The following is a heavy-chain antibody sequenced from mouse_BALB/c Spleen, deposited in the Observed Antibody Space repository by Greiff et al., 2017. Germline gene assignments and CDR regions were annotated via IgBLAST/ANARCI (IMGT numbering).Heavy chain of an antibody. CDR1: GFTFSSYT. CDR2: ISSGGGNT. Sequence: EVHLVESGGGLVKPGGSLKLSCAASGFTFSSYTMSWVRQTPEKRLEWVATISSGGGNTYYPDSVKGRFTISRDNAKNNLYLQMRSLRSEDTALYYCARVYYYGSSSFDYWGQGTTLTVSS. V-gene: IGHV5-9*03. CDR3: ARVYYYGSSSFDY. J-gene: IGHJ2*01. D-gene: IGHD1-1*01.